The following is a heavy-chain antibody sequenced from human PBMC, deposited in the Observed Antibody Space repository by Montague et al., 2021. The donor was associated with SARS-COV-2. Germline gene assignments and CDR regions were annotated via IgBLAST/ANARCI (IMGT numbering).Heavy chain of an antibody. Sequence: SETLSRTCTVSGGSVSRISSHWGWIRQPPGKGLEYIGSFYYAGGTQYNPSLKSRVTISVDTSNDQFSLKVNSVTAADTAVYFCARLYGSSFDYWGQGTLVTVSS. V-gene: IGHV4-39*01. CDR3: ARLYGSSFDY. CDR1: GGSVSRISSH. CDR2: FYYAGGT. J-gene: IGHJ4*02. D-gene: IGHD4-17*01.